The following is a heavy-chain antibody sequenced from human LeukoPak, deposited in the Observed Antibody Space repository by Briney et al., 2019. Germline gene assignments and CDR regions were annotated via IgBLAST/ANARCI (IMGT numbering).Heavy chain of an antibody. D-gene: IGHD7-27*01. V-gene: IGHV3-23*01. CDR2: IGNNGGGI. J-gene: IGHJ4*02. CDR1: GFTFSTYT. CDR3: AIDPNWGTHS. Sequence: GGSLRLSCAASGFTFSTYTMYWVRHPPGKRLEWVSIIGNNGGGIHYADSVKGRFTISRDNFKNALYPQMNSLRVEDTAVYYCAIDPNWGTHSWGQGVLVTVSS.